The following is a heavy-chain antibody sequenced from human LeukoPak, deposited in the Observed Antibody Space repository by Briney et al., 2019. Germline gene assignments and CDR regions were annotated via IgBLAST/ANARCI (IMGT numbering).Heavy chain of an antibody. CDR1: GFTFSSYA. CDR2: ISSSSSTI. V-gene: IGHV3-48*01. CDR3: ARERVTMVRGVILRNWFDP. Sequence: PGGSLRLSCAASGFTFSSYAMSWVRQAPGKGLEWVSYISSSSSTIYYADSVKGRFTISRDNAKNSLYLQMNSLRAEDTAVYYCARERVTMVRGVILRNWFDPWGQGTLVTVSS. D-gene: IGHD3-10*01. J-gene: IGHJ5*02.